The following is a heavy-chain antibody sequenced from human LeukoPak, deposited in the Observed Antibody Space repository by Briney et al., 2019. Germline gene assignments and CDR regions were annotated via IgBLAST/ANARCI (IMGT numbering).Heavy chain of an antibody. D-gene: IGHD3-10*01. Sequence: GGSLRLSCAASGFTFDDYGMSWVRQAPGKGLEWVSGINWNGGSTGYADSMKGRFTISRDNAKNSLYLQMNSLRAEDTALYYCARGPPYYYGSGSSLRGAFDIWGQGTMVIVSS. J-gene: IGHJ3*02. CDR1: GFTFDDYG. CDR3: ARGPPYYYGSGSSLRGAFDI. V-gene: IGHV3-20*04. CDR2: INWNGGST.